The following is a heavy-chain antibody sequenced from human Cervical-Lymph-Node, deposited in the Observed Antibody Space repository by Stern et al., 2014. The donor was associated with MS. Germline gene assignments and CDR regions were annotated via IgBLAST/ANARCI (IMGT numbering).Heavy chain of an antibody. CDR1: GGIISNYG. Sequence: QVQLVKSGAEVKKPGSSVKVSCKASGGIISNYGISWVRQAPGQGLEWMGGIIPMLGTANYAQKFQGRVTIAADDSTNTVYMDLSSLTSEDTAVYYCARDGDSSMLGLDVWGQGTTVTVSS. V-gene: IGHV1-69*01. D-gene: IGHD4-17*01. CDR3: ARDGDSSMLGLDV. J-gene: IGHJ6*02. CDR2: IIPMLGTA.